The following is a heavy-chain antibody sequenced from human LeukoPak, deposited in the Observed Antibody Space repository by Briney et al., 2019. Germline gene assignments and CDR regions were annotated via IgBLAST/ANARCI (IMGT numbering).Heavy chain of an antibody. CDR1: GGSISSYY. CDR3: ARGLYDFWSDYHT. CDR2: IYYSGST. V-gene: IGHV4-59*01. Sequence: KPSETLSLTCTVSGGSISSYYWSWIRQPPGKGLEWIGYIYYSGSTNYNPSLKSRVTISVDTSKNQFSLKLSSVTAADTAVYYCARGLYDFWSDYHTWGQGTLVTVSS. D-gene: IGHD3-3*01. J-gene: IGHJ5*02.